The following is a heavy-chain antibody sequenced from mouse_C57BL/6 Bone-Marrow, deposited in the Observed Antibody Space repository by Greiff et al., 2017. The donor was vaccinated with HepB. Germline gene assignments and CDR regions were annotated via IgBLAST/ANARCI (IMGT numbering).Heavy chain of an antibody. V-gene: IGHV1-42*01. CDR2: INPSTGGT. CDR3: ARDNYYGSSRDYFDY. D-gene: IGHD1-1*01. CDR1: GYSFTGYY. Sequence: EVQLQQSGPELVKPGASVKISCKASGYSFTGYYMNWVKQSPEKSLEWIGEINPSTGGTTYNQKFKAKATLTVDKSSSTAYMQLKSLTSEDSAVYYCARDNYYGSSRDYFDYWGQGTTLTVSS. J-gene: IGHJ2*01.